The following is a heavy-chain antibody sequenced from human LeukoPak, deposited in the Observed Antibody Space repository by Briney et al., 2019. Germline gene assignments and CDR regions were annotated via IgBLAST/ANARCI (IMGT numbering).Heavy chain of an antibody. CDR1: GYTFTSYG. D-gene: IGHD5-18*01. V-gene: IGHV1-18*01. CDR3: ARVLRYSYGYSGLDY. Sequence: ASVKVFCKPSGYTFTSYGISWVRQAPGQELEWMGWISAYSGNTNYAQKLQGRVTMTTDTSTSTAYIELRSLRSDDTAVYYCARVLRYSYGYSGLDYWGQGTLVTVSS. CDR2: ISAYSGNT. J-gene: IGHJ4*02.